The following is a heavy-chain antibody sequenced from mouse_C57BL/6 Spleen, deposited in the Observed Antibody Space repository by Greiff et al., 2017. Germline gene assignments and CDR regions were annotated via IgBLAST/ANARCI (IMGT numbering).Heavy chain of an antibody. D-gene: IGHD1-1*01. CDR1: GYTFTSYW. Sequence: QVHVKQPGAELVKPGASVKLSCKASGYTFTSYWMQWVKQRPGQGLEWIGEIDPSDSYTNYNQKFKGKATLTVDTSSSTAYMQLSSLTSEDSAVYYCARRDYYGSSYPYYFDYWGQGTTLTVSS. J-gene: IGHJ2*01. CDR2: IDPSDSYT. CDR3: ARRDYYGSSYPYYFDY. V-gene: IGHV1-50*01.